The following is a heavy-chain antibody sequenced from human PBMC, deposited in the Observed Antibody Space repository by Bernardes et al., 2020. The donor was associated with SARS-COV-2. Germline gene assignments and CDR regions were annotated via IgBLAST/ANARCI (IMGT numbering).Heavy chain of an antibody. CDR1: GFTFSSYA. CDR3: AREGVIQLDAFDI. CDR2: ISYDGSNK. Sequence: GGSLRLSCAASGFTFSSYAMHWVRQAPGKGLEWVAVISYDGSNKYYADSVKGRFTISRDNSKNTLYLQMNSLRAEDTAVYYCAREGVIQLDAFDIWGQGTMVNVAS. D-gene: IGHD5-18*01. V-gene: IGHV3-30-3*01. J-gene: IGHJ3*02.